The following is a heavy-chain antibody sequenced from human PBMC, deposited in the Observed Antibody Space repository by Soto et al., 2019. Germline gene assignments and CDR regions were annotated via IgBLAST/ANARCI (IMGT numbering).Heavy chain of an antibody. CDR3: ARGELSGDFWGGPPLFDY. CDR2: IIPIFGTA. J-gene: IGHJ4*02. Sequence: GSSVKVSCKASGGTVSSYAISWVRQAPGQGLEWMGGIIPIFGTANYAQKFQGRVTITADKSTSTAYMELSSLRSEDTAVYYCARGELSGDFWGGPPLFDYWSQGTLVTVSS. D-gene: IGHD3-3*01. V-gene: IGHV1-69*06. CDR1: GGTVSSYA.